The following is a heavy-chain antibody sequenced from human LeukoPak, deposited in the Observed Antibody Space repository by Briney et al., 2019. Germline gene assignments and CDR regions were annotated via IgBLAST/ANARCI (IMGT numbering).Heavy chain of an antibody. J-gene: IGHJ4*02. D-gene: IGHD2-15*01. V-gene: IGHV4-28*01. CDR2: IYYSGST. Sequence: SETLSLTCAVSGYSISSSNWWGWIRQPPGKGLEWNGYIYYSGSTYYNPSLKSRVTMSVDTSKNQFSLKLSSVTAVDTAVYYCARNDSSQTRGGYFDYWGQGTLVTVSS. CDR1: GYSISSSNW. CDR3: ARNDSSQTRGGYFDY.